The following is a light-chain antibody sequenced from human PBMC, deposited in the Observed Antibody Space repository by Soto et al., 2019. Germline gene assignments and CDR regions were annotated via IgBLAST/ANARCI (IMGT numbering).Light chain of an antibody. J-gene: IGKJ1*01. CDR1: QSINNW. Sequence: DIQMTQSPSTLSASVGDRVTITCRASQSINNWLAWYQQKRGEAPRLLSYDASSLESGVPSRFSGGGSGTELTLTISTLQPDDFATYSSLQYNNDPWPFGQGPKV. V-gene: IGKV1-5*01. CDR2: DAS. CDR3: LQYNNDPWP.